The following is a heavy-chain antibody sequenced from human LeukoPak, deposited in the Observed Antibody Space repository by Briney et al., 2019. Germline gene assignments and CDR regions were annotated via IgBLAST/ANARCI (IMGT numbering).Heavy chain of an antibody. J-gene: IGHJ5*02. Sequence: SETLSLTCTVSGDSINNHQWSWIRQPPGKGLEWIGYIHYSGRTNYHPSLKSRVTISIDTSKNQFSLNMGSVTSMDTAVYYCARVQIVSPTIRFDPWGQGTLVAVSS. D-gene: IGHD2-2*02. V-gene: IGHV4-59*11. CDR1: GDSINNHQ. CDR3: ARVQIVSPTIRFDP. CDR2: IHYSGRT.